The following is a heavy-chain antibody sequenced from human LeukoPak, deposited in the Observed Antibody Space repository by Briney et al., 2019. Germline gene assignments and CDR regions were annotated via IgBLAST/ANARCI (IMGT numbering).Heavy chain of an antibody. CDR3: ARATHYYYYMDV. CDR2: TNPSGGST. CDR1: GYTFTSYY. Sequence: ASVKVSCKASGYTFTSYYMHWVRQAPGQGLEWMGITNPSGGSTSYAQKFQGRVTMTRDTSTSTVYMELSSLRSEDTAVYYCARATHYYYYMDVWGKGTTVTISS. J-gene: IGHJ6*03. V-gene: IGHV1-46*01.